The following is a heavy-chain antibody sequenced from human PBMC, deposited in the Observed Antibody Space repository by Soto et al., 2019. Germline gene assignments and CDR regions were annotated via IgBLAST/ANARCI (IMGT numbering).Heavy chain of an antibody. J-gene: IGHJ4*02. CDR2: ISTYNGDT. Sequence: QVQLVQSGAEVKKPGASVRVSCKASGYSFTTYGVTWVRQAPGQGLEWMGWISTYNGDTRVAQQHQGRVTLTTDTSTNAAHMELRSLRSDDTAIYYCARTEGRSTRGDYWGQGTRSPSPQ. CDR1: GYSFTTYG. D-gene: IGHD2-8*01. CDR3: ARTEGRSTRGDY. V-gene: IGHV1-18*01.